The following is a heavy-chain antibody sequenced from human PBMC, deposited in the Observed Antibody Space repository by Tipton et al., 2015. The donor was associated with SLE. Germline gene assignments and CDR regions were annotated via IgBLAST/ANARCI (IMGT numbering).Heavy chain of an antibody. CDR1: GFTFSRYS. J-gene: IGHJ6*02. Sequence: SLRLSCAASGFTFSRYSMNWVRQAPGKGLEWVSSISSSSSYIYDADSVKGRFTISRDNAKNSLYLQMNSLRAEDTAVYYCARDHCSSSSCSYYYGMDVWGQGTTVTVSS. CDR2: ISSSSSYI. V-gene: IGHV3-21*01. CDR3: ARDHCSSSSCSYYYGMDV. D-gene: IGHD2-2*01.